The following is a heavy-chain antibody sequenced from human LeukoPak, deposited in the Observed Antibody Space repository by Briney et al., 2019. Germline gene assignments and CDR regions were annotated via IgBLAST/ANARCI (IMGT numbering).Heavy chain of an antibody. V-gene: IGHV4-59*01. CDR2: IYYSGST. Sequence: SETLSLTCTVSGVSISSYYWSRIRQPPGKGLEWIGYIYYSGSTNYNPSLKSRVTISVDTSKNQFSLKLSSVTAADTAVYYCARGMTTNYYYYYGMDVWGQGTTVTVSS. J-gene: IGHJ6*02. CDR3: ARGMTTNYYYYYGMDV. CDR1: GVSISSYY. D-gene: IGHD4-11*01.